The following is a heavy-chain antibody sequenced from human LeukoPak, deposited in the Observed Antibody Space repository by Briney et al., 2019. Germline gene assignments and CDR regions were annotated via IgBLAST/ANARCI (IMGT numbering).Heavy chain of an antibody. CDR3: AEKKEPDYYGMDV. CDR2: ISYDGSNK. Sequence: GGFLRLSCAASGFTFSSYAMHWVRQAPGKGLEWVAVISYDGSNKYYADSVKGRFTISRDNSKNTLYLQMNSLRAEDTAVYYCAEKKEPDYYGMDVWGQGTTVTVSS. J-gene: IGHJ6*02. V-gene: IGHV3-30-3*01. D-gene: IGHD1-1*01. CDR1: GFTFSSYA.